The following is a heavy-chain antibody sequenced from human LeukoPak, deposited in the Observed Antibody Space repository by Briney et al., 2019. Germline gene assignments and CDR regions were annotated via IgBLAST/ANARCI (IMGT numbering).Heavy chain of an antibody. Sequence: PGGPLRLSCAASGFTFNTFMHWVRQAPGKGLEWVAVIWSDGSDKFYADSVKGRFTISRDNFKNTLYLQMDSLRVEDTAVYYCVREVGRAYYFDYWGQGTPVTVSS. CDR3: VREVGRAYYFDY. V-gene: IGHV3-33*01. CDR1: GFTFNTF. D-gene: IGHD1-26*01. J-gene: IGHJ4*02. CDR2: IWSDGSDK.